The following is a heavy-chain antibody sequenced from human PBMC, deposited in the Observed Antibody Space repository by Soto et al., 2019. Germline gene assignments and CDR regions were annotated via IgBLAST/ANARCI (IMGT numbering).Heavy chain of an antibody. CDR3: ASELSAWCTAIHCCMIC. V-gene: IGHV1-46*01. J-gene: IGHJ6*02. D-gene: IGHD2-15*01. CDR1: GYTFTSYY. CDR2: INPSRGST. Sequence: ASGKVCCKASGYTFTSYYMHCVRQAPGQENEWMGIINPSRGSTSYAQKFQGRVTMTRDTSTSAVYMELSSLRSEDTAVYYCASELSAWCTAIHCCMICCGEGTTVTV.